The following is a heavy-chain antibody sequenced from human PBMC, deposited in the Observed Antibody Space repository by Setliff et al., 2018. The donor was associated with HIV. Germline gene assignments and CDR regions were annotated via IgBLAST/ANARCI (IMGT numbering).Heavy chain of an antibody. D-gene: IGHD4-17*01. V-gene: IGHV4-59*08. CDR1: GGSISSYY. Sequence: SDTLSLTCTVSGGSISSYYWSWIRQPPGKGLEWIGYIYYSGSTSYNPSLKSRVTISVDTSKNQFSLKLSSVTAADTAVYYCARHLIGDYYYFDYWGQGTLVTVSS. CDR2: IYYSGST. J-gene: IGHJ4*02. CDR3: ARHLIGDYYYFDY.